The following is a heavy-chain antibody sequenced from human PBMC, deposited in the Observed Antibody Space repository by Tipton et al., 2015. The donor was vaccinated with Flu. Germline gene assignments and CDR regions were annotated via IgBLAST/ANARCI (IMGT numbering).Heavy chain of an antibody. CDR3: AKRYCSSSTCYIPDAFDA. D-gene: IGHD2-2*01. CDR1: GFTFSNYW. J-gene: IGHJ3*01. CDR2: IKQDGSAK. Sequence: GSLRLSCAASGFTFSNYWMTWVRQAPGKGLEWVANIKQDGSAKNYVDSVKGRFTLSRDNSRNTLYLQMNNLRVEDTAIYYCAKRYCSSSTCYIPDAFDAWGQGTMVTVSS. V-gene: IGHV3-7*03.